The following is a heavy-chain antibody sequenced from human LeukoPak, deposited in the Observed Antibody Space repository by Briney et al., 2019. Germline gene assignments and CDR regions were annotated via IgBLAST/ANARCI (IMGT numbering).Heavy chain of an antibody. Sequence: GGSLRLSCSASGFTFSSYEMNWVRQAPGKGLEWVSAITGSGSGGYAFYADSVKGRFTISRDNSQTTLFLQMNSLRAEDTAVYYCAKNYHSGDNYSSYFDYWGQGTLVAVSS. D-gene: IGHD3-22*01. CDR3: AKNYHSGDNYSSYFDY. J-gene: IGHJ4*02. CDR2: ITGSGSGGYA. CDR1: GFTFSSYE. V-gene: IGHV3-23*01.